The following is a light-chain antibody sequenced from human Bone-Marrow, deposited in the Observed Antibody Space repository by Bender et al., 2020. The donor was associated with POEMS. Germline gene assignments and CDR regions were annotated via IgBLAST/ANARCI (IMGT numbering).Light chain of an antibody. CDR1: SSDVGDSNY. CDR3: SSYTTGTTFV. CDR2: SVT. Sequence: QSALTQPRSVSGSPGQSVTLSCTGSSSDVGDSNYVSWYQQHPGKAPKLILYSVTNRPSGVSHRFSGSKSGNTASLTISGLLAEDEADYYCSSYTTGTTFVFGTGTMVTVL. J-gene: IGLJ1*01. V-gene: IGLV2-14*01.